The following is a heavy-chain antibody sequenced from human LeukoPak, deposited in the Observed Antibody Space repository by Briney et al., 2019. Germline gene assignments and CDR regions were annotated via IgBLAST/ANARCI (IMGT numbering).Heavy chain of an antibody. CDR1: SGSFSGYY. D-gene: IGHD2-15*01. J-gene: IGHJ4*02. V-gene: IGHV4-34*12. CDR2: IFHSGRT. CDR3: AREGDCSGSSCFSSPLDS. Sequence: SETLSLTCAVYSGSFSGYYWSWIRQPPGKGLEWIGSIFHSGRTYYNPSLQSRVTISVDTSRNQFSLRLSSLAAADTAVYYCAREGDCSGSSCFSSPLDSWGQGTLVTVSS.